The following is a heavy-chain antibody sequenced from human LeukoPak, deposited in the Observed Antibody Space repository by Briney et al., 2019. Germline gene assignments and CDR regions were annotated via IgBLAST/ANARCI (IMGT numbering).Heavy chain of an antibody. V-gene: IGHV4-39*01. CDR2: IYYSGST. J-gene: IGHJ4*02. CDR1: GGSISSSSYY. CDR3: ARNWDWRYFDY. D-gene: IGHD7-27*01. Sequence: PSETLSLTCTVSGGSISSSSYYWGWIRQPPGKGLEWIGSIYYSGSTYYNPSLKSRVTISVDTSKNQFSLKLCSVTAADTAVYYCARNWDWRYFDYWGQGTLVTVSS.